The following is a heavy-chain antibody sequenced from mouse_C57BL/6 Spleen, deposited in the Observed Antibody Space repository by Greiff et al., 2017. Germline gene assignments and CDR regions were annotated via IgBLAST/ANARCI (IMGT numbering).Heavy chain of an antibody. D-gene: IGHD3-3*01. CDR2: INPNNGGT. Sequence: EVQLQQSGPELVKPGASVKIPCKASGYTFTDYNMDWVKQSHGKSLEWIGDINPNNGGTIYNQKFKGKATLTVDKSSSTAYMELRSLTSEDTAVYYCARPRGRRDYYAMDYWGQGTSVTVSS. V-gene: IGHV1-18*01. CDR3: ARPRGRRDYYAMDY. CDR1: GYTFTDYN. J-gene: IGHJ4*01.